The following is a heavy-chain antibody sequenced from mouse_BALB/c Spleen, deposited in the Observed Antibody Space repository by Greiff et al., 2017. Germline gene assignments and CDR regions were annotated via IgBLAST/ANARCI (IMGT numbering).Heavy chain of an antibody. CDR1: GYSITSGYY. V-gene: IGHV3-6*02. CDR3: AREDWLRPEGDAY. Sequence: EVQLQESGPGLVKPSQSLSLTCSVTGYSITSGYYWNWIRQFPGNKLEWMGYISYDGSNNYNPSLKNRISITRDTSKNQFFLKLNSVTTEDTATYYCAREDWLRPEGDAYWGQGTLVTVSA. D-gene: IGHD2-2*01. CDR2: ISYDGSN. J-gene: IGHJ3*01.